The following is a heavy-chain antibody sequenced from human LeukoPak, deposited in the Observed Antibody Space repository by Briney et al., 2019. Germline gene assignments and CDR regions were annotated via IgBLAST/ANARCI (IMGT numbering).Heavy chain of an antibody. CDR1: GFTFTSYW. CDR3: ARDGTAAGLYFDL. J-gene: IGHJ4*01. Sequence: GGSLRLSCAVSGFTFTSYWMNWVRQAPGKGLEWMASIRQDGGEKSYVDSVKGRFTISRDNTKNSLYLQINSLRVEDTAVYYCARDGTAAGLYFDLWGQGTLVTVSS. CDR2: IRQDGGEK. V-gene: IGHV3-7*01. D-gene: IGHD6-13*01.